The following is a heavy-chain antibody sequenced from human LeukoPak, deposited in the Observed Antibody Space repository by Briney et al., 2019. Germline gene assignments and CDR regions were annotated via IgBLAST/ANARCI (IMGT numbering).Heavy chain of an antibody. CDR3: ASPEDDYGDYGGNY. D-gene: IGHD4-17*01. CDR1: GGSISSYY. Sequence: SETLSLTCTVSGGSISSYYWGWIRQPPGKGLEWIGSIYYSGSTYYNPSLKSRVTISVDTSKNQFSLKLSSVTAADTAVYYCASPEDDYGDYGGNYWGQGTLVTVSS. V-gene: IGHV4-39*01. CDR2: IYYSGST. J-gene: IGHJ4*02.